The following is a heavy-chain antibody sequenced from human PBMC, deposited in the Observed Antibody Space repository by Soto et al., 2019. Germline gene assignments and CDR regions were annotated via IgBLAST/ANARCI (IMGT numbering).Heavy chain of an antibody. V-gene: IGHV4-4*07. CDR2: IYTSGST. J-gene: IGHJ6*02. Sequence: SETLSLTCTVSGGSISSYYWSWIRQPAGKGLEWIGRIYTSGSTNYNPSLKSRVTMSVDTSKNQFSLKLSSVAAADTAVYYCARGPITFSSGWYDYYYYGMDVWGQGTTVTVSS. CDR3: ARGPITFSSGWYDYYYYGMDV. D-gene: IGHD6-19*01. CDR1: GGSISSYY.